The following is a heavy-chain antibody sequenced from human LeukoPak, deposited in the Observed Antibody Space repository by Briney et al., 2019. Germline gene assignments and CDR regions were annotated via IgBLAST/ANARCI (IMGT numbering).Heavy chain of an antibody. J-gene: IGHJ4*02. CDR1: GFTFSSYA. V-gene: IGHV3-30*04. Sequence: GGSLRLSCAASGFTFSSYAMHWVRQALGKGLEWVAVISYDGSNKYYADSVKGRFTISRDNSKNTLYLQMNSLRAEDTAVYYCARGGDILTGYYNVFDYWGQGTLVTVSS. D-gene: IGHD3-9*01. CDR3: ARGGDILTGYYNVFDY. CDR2: ISYDGSNK.